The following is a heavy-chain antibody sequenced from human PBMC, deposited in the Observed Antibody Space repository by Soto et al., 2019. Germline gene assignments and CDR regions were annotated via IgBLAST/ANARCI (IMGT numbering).Heavy chain of an antibody. CDR3: ARDQNVLLWFGELSQPPNFDY. J-gene: IGHJ4*02. CDR2: IRKNSSEK. D-gene: IGHD3-10*01. Sequence: GGSLSLSCATSGFTFSRNYMSWVRQAPGKGLEWVAHIRKNSSEKYYVDSVKGRFTISRDNAKNSLYLQMNSLRAEDTAVYYCARDQNVLLWFGELSQPPNFDYWGQGTLVTVSS. CDR1: GFTFSRNY. V-gene: IGHV3-7*01.